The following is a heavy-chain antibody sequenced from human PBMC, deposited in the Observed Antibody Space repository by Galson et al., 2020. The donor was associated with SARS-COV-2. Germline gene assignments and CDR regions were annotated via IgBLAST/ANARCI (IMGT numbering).Heavy chain of an antibody. J-gene: IGHJ3*02. D-gene: IGHD3-22*01. CDR1: GGSISSYY. Sequence: SETLSLTCTVSGGSISSYYWSWIRQPPGKGLEWIGYIYYSGSTHYNPSLKSRVTISVDTSTNQFSLTLSSVTAADTAVYYCAGKNTYYDRSGYYYGRGEPAVYTWGHKTMVTVSS. V-gene: IGHV4-59*01. CDR2: IYYSGST. CDR3: AGKNTYYDRSGYYYGRGEPAVYT.